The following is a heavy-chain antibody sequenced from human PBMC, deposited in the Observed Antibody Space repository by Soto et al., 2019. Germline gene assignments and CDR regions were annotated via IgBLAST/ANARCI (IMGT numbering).Heavy chain of an antibody. Sequence: QVQLVQSGAEVKKPGSSVKVSCKASGGTFSSYAISWVRQAPGQGLEWMGGIIPIFGTANYAQKFQGRVTITADESTSPAYMELCSLRSEDTAVYYCARESYCSSTSCYEHYYYYGMDVWGQGTTVTVAS. V-gene: IGHV1-69*01. CDR2: IIPIFGTA. CDR1: GGTFSSYA. CDR3: ARESYCSSTSCYEHYYYYGMDV. J-gene: IGHJ6*02. D-gene: IGHD2-2*01.